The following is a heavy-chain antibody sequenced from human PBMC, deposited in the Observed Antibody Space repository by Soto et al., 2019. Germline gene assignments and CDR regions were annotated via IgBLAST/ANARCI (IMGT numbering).Heavy chain of an antibody. J-gene: IGHJ6*03. CDR3: ARVVAAAGKYYYYYYMDV. D-gene: IGHD6-13*01. Sequence: SETLSITCTVSGCAISSYYCSWIRQPPGKGLHWIGYIYYSGSTNYNPSLKSRVTISVDTSKNLFSLKLSSVTAADTAVYYCARVVAAAGKYYYYYYMDVWGKGTTVTVSS. CDR1: GCAISSYY. CDR2: IYYSGST. V-gene: IGHV4-59*01.